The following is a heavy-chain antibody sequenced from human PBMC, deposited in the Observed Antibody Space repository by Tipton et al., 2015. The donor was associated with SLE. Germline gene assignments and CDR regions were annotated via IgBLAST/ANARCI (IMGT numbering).Heavy chain of an antibody. CDR2: ISAYNGNT. D-gene: IGHD3-3*01. Sequence: QLVQSGAEVKKPGASVKVSCKASGYTFTSYGISWVRQAPGQGLEWMGWISAYNGNTNYAQKLQGRVTMTTDTSTSTAYMELRSLRSDDTAVYYRARAGGVFGVVNKYYYYYMDVWGKGTTVTVSS. V-gene: IGHV1-18*01. CDR3: ARAGGVFGVVNKYYYYYMDV. CDR1: GYTFTSYG. J-gene: IGHJ6*03.